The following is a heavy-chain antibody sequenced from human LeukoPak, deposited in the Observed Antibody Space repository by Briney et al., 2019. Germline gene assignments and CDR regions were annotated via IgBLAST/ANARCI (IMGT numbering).Heavy chain of an antibody. CDR3: ARDVRYGDYVVDY. J-gene: IGHJ4*02. D-gene: IGHD4-17*01. V-gene: IGHV3-74*03. CDR1: GFTFSSYW. CDR2: INSDGSDT. Sequence: GGSLRLSCAASGFTFSSYWMLWVRQAPGKGLVWVSRINSDGSDTTYADSVKGRFTISRDSAKNTLYLQMNGLRAEDTAVYYCARDVRYGDYVVDYWGQGTLVTVSS.